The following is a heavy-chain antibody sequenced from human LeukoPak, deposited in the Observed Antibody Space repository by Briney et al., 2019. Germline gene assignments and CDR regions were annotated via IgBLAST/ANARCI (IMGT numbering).Heavy chain of an antibody. J-gene: IGHJ4*02. D-gene: IGHD3-10*01. CDR1: GYTFSSHC. CDR2: INQDRSEK. CDR3: AWAVYGYFDF. V-gene: IGHV3-7*04. Sequence: GGSLRLSCAASGYTFSSHCMSWVRQAPGQGLEWVGNINQDRSEKYYAESLQGRFTITRDNANNSLYLQMSSLRSEDTAVYYCAWAVYGYFDFWGQGAMLTVSS.